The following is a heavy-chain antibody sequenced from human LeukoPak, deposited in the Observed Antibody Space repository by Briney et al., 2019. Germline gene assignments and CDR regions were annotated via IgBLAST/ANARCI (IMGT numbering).Heavy chain of an antibody. CDR3: ARAGGYRYRGTFDP. D-gene: IGHD5-18*01. J-gene: IGHJ5*02. CDR2: INHSGST. V-gene: IGHV4-34*01. Sequence: SETLSLTCAVYGGSFSGYYWSWIRQPPGKGLEWIGEINHSGSTNYNPSLKSRVTISVDTSKNQFSLKLSSVTAADTAVYYCARAGGYRYRGTFDPWGQGTLVTVSS. CDR1: GGSFSGYY.